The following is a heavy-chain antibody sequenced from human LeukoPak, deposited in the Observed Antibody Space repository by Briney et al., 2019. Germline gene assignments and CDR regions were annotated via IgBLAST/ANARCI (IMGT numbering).Heavy chain of an antibody. Sequence: ASVKVSCKASGYTFTGYYIHWVRQAPGQGLEWMGWINPNSGGTNYAQKFQGRVTMTRDTSISTAYMELSRLRSDDTAVYYCARDASPSIAAAGTSPDYWGQGTLVTVSS. V-gene: IGHV1-2*02. CDR3: ARDASPSIAAAGTSPDY. D-gene: IGHD6-13*01. J-gene: IGHJ4*02. CDR2: INPNSGGT. CDR1: GYTFTGYY.